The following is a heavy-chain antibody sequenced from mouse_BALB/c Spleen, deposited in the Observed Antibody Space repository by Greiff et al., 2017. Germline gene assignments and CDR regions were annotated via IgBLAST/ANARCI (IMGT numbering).Heavy chain of an antibody. D-gene: IGHD2-1*01. CDR1: GYSITSGYY. J-gene: IGHJ4*01. V-gene: IGHV3-6*02. Sequence: EVKLQESGPGLVKPSQSLSLTCSVTGYSITSGYYWNWIRQFPGNKLEWMGYISYDGSNNYNPSLKNRISITRDTSKNQFFLKLNSVTTEDTATYYCARAYGNYEDYAMDYWGQGTSVTVSS. CDR2: ISYDGSN. CDR3: ARAYGNYEDYAMDY.